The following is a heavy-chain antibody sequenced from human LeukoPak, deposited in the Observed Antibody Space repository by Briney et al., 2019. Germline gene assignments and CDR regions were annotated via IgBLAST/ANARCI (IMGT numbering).Heavy chain of an antibody. CDR1: SYTFTNYA. D-gene: IGHD4-17*01. Sequence: ASVKVSCKASSYTFTNYAFTWVRQAPGQGLEWMGWISAYNGNTDYAQKLQGRVTMTTDTSTSTAYMELRSLRSDDTAVYYCARVTQTDYDFDYWGQGTLVTVSS. CDR3: ARVTQTDYDFDY. CDR2: ISAYNGNT. J-gene: IGHJ4*02. V-gene: IGHV1-18*01.